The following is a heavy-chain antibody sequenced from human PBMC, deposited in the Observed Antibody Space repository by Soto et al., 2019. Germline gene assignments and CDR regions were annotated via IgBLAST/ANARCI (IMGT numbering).Heavy chain of an antibody. V-gene: IGHV3-7*05. CDR1: GFTFGDFW. D-gene: IGHD1-1*01. J-gene: IGHJ6*02. CDR3: ASQRISYAMDV. Sequence: EVQLVESGGGLVQPGGSLRLSCTVSGFTFGDFWMTWVSQAPGKGLEWVANMNQNVGEIYYADSVRGRVVISRDNAKNSLFLPMNSLSAEDTALYYGASQRISYAMDVCGQGTTVTVSS. CDR2: MNQNVGEI.